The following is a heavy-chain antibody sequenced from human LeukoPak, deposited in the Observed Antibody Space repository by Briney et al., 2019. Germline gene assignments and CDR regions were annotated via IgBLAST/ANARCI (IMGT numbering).Heavy chain of an antibody. CDR1: GFTFSTYG. CDR3: AKDSHWILFDD. Sequence: PGGSLRLSCVASGFTFSTYGMNWVRQAPGKGLEWVSGIGGSGTRTYYADSVKGRFTISRDNSKNTLYLQMNSLRDEDTAVYYCAKDSHWILFDDWGQGTLVTVSS. J-gene: IGHJ4*02. D-gene: IGHD2-2*03. CDR2: IGGSGTRT. V-gene: IGHV3-23*01.